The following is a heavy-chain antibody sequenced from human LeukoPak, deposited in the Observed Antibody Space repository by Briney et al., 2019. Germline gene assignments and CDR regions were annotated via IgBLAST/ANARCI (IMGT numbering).Heavy chain of an antibody. CDR3: ARVEWFGELFPFDI. J-gene: IGHJ3*02. D-gene: IGHD3-10*01. CDR2: IYHSGST. CDR1: GGSISSGGYS. Sequence: SQTLSLTCAVSGGSISSGGYSWSWIRQPPGKGLKWIGYIYHSGSTYYNPSLKSRVTISVDRSKNQFSLKLSSVTAADTAVYYCARVEWFGELFPFDIWGQGTMVTVSS. V-gene: IGHV4-30-2*01.